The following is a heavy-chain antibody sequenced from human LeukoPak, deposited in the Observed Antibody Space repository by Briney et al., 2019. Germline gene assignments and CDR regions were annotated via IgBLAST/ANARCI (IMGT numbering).Heavy chain of an antibody. CDR3: AKAQSVNPMIEVDDKWFDP. Sequence: PGGTLRLSCAASGFTFSRYDMSWVRQPPGKGLEWIGEIYHSGSTNYNPSLKSRVTISVDRSKNQFSLKLTSVTAADTAVYYCAKAQSVNPMIEVDDKWFDPWGQGTLVTVSS. J-gene: IGHJ5*02. V-gene: IGHV4-4*02. D-gene: IGHD3-22*01. CDR2: IYHSGST. CDR1: GFTFSRYDM.